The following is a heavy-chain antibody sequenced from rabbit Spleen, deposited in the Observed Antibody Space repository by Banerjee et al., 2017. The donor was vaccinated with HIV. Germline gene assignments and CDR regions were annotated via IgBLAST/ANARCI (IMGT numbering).Heavy chain of an antibody. CDR2: IYAGSDDGV. Sequence: QQLVESGGDLVKPGASLTLTCTASGFSFSVDYYTCWVRQAPGKGLEWIACIYAGSDDGVYYASWANGRFTISKTSNTVTLQMTSLTVADSATYFCARDVYYTGYGPYYFDFGGPGTLVTVS. D-gene: IGHD7-1*01. CDR1: GFSFSVDYY. CDR3: ARDVYYTGYGPYYFDF. J-gene: IGHJ4*01. V-gene: IGHV1S40*01.